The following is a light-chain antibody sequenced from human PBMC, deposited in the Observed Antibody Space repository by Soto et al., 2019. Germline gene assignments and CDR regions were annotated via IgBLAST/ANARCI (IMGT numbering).Light chain of an antibody. J-gene: IGKJ4*01. CDR3: QQSYSTPS. CDR1: QSISSY. V-gene: IGKV1-39*01. CDR2: AAS. Sequence: DSQMTQSPSSLSASLGDRVTITCGASQSISSYLNWYQQKPGKAPKLLIYAASSLQSGVPSRFSVSGSGTDFTLTISSLQPEDFATYYCQQSYSTPSFGGGTKVDIK.